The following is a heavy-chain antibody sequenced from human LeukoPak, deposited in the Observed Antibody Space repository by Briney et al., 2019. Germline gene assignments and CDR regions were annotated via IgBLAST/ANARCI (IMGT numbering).Heavy chain of an antibody. CDR1: GGSISSYY. D-gene: IGHD6-13*01. CDR3: ARGRVIAAIVGWFDP. CDR2: INHSGST. J-gene: IGHJ5*02. V-gene: IGHV4-34*01. Sequence: SETLSLTCTVSGGSISSYYWSWIRQPPGKGLEWIGEINHSGSTNYNPSLKSRVTISVDTSKNQFSLKLSSVTAADTAVYYCARGRVIAAIVGWFDPWGQGTLVIVSS.